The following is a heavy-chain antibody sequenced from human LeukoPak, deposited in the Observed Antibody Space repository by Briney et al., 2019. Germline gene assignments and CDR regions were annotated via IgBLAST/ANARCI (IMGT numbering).Heavy chain of an antibody. CDR2: IYPRDFDT. J-gene: IGHJ4*02. CDR3: ARHSDVIGAI. D-gene: IGHD3-10*01. V-gene: IGHV5-51*01. Sequence: GESRKISCKASGYTFTHQWIGGVRKKSGSGLEWMVIIYPRDFDTRYSPSFQGHGTISADTSINTAYLEWSRLEASDTGIYYCARHSDVIGAIWGQGTLVTVSS. CDR1: GYTFTHQW.